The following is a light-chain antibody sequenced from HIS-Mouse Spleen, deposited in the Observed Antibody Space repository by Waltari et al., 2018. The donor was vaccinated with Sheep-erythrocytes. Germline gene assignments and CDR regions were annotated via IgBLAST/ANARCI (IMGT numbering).Light chain of an antibody. Sequence: SYELTQPPSVSVSPGQTARITCSGDALPKKYAYWYQQKSGQAPVLVIYEDSKRPSGIHERFSGSSSGTMATLTISGAQVEDEADYYCYSTDSSGNHSNWVFGGGTKLTVL. CDR3: YSTDSSGNHSNWV. V-gene: IGLV3-10*01. CDR1: ALPKKY. J-gene: IGLJ3*02. CDR2: EDS.